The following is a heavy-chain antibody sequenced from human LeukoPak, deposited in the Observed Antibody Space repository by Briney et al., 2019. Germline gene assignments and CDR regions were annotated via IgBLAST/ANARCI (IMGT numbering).Heavy chain of an antibody. J-gene: IGHJ4*02. V-gene: IGHV4-59*01. D-gene: IGHD2-2*01. CDR3: ALGDCSSTSCYVFDY. CDR1: GGYISSYY. Sequence: PSETLSLTCTVSGGYISSYYWSWIRQPPGKGLEWIGYIFNSGSTNYNPSLKSRVTISVDTSKNQFSLKLSSVTAADTAVCFCALGDCSSTSCYVFDYWGQGTLVTVSS. CDR2: IFNSGST.